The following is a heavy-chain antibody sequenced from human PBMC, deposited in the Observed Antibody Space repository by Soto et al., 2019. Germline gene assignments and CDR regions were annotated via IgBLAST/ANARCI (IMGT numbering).Heavy chain of an antibody. Sequence: SERLSLTCTVTGDSINNRSYYWGWIRQPPGKGLEWIGSIYYSGGTYNNPSLKSRVSMSVDTSKNHFSLKLRSVTAADTALYYVARQRTSVVTQAYSDSWGQGSLVTVSS. CDR2: IYYSGGT. J-gene: IGHJ4*02. V-gene: IGHV4-39*01. D-gene: IGHD2-21*02. CDR1: GDSINNRSYY. CDR3: ARQRTSVVTQAYSDS.